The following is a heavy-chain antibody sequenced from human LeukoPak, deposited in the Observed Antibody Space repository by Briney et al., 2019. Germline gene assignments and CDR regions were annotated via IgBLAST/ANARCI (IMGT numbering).Heavy chain of an antibody. CDR3: TREKRYFDWFQADY. V-gene: IGHV3-49*03. Sequence: GGSLRLSCTASGFTFSAYAMSWFRQAPGKGLEWVGFIRNKAYGGTAEYAASVKGRFTISRDDSKTIAYLQMNSLKTEDTAVYYCTREKRYFDWFQADYWGQGTLVTVSS. D-gene: IGHD3-9*01. CDR1: GFTFSAYA. CDR2: IRNKAYGGTA. J-gene: IGHJ4*02.